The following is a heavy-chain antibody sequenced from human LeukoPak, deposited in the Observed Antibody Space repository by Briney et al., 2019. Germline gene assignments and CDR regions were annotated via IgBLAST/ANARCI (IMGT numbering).Heavy chain of an antibody. CDR2: IYTSGST. Sequence: SETLSLTCTVSRGSISSYYWSWIRQPAGKGLEWLGRIYTSGSTTYDPSLKSRVTVSVDKSKNQFSLNLSSVTAADTAVYYCAGTDLGYCSSTSCQDLDYWGQGTLVTVSS. V-gene: IGHV4-4*07. CDR1: RGSISSYY. CDR3: AGTDLGYCSSTSCQDLDY. J-gene: IGHJ4*02. D-gene: IGHD2-2*01.